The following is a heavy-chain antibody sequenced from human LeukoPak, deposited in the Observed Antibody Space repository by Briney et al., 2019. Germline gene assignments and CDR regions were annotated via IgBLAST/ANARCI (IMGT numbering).Heavy chain of an antibody. CDR1: GFTFTSYG. D-gene: IGHD4-17*01. CDR2: ISGSGDAT. CDR3: ALVTTDRPFDY. J-gene: IGHJ4*02. V-gene: IGHV3-23*01. Sequence: GGSLRLSCVASGFTFTSYGMAWVRQAPGKRLEWVSGISGSGDATYYADSVKGRFTISRDNSKNTLYLQMNSLRVEEMAVYYCALVTTDRPFDYWGQGTLVTVSS.